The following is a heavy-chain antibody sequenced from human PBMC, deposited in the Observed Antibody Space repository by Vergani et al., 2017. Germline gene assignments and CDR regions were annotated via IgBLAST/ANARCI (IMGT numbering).Heavy chain of an antibody. J-gene: IGHJ4*02. CDR1: ADSISSGSYY. CDR3: ARQRPGSGWSPGDFDD. D-gene: IGHD6-19*01. V-gene: IGHV4-39*01. Sequence: QLQLQQSGPGVVKPSETLFLTCTVSADSISSGSYYWGWIRQPPGKSLGWIGSIYYSGLTYYNPSLKSRVAISVDTSKNQFSLKVTPVTAADTAVYFCARQRPGSGWSPGDFDDWGQGILVTVSS. CDR2: IYYSGLT.